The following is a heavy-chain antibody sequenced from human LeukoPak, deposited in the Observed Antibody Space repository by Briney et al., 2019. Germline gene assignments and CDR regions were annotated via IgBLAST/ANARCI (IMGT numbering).Heavy chain of an antibody. J-gene: IGHJ6*02. V-gene: IGHV1-2*02. D-gene: IGHD3-3*01. Sequence: ASVKVSCKASGYTFTGYYMHWVRQAPGQGLEWMEWINPNSGGTNYAQKFQGRVTMTRDTSISTAYMELSRLRSDDTAVYYCARGPERAWSGFFFSYGMDVWGQGTTVTVSS. CDR3: ARGPERAWSGFFFSYGMDV. CDR2: INPNSGGT. CDR1: GYTFTGYY.